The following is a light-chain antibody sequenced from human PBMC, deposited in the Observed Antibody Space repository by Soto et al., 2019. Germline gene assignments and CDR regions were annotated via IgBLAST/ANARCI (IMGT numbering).Light chain of an antibody. CDR2: EAS. CDR1: QTISSW. V-gene: IGKV1-5*01. CDR3: QQYYSYPLV. J-gene: IGKJ4*01. Sequence: DIQVTQSPSTLSASVGDRVTITCRASQTISSWLAWYQLKPGKAPKLMIYEASSLKSGVPSRFTGSGSETEFTLTIISLQPDDVATYYCQQYYSYPLVFGGGTKVDI.